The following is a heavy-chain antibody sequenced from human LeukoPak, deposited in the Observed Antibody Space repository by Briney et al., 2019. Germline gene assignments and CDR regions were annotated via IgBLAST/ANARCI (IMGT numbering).Heavy chain of an antibody. D-gene: IGHD3-22*01. CDR2: ISSSSYI. Sequence: GGSLRLSCAASGFTFSSYSMNWVRQAPGKGLEWVSSISSSSYIYYADSVKGRFTISRDNAKNSLYLQMNSLRAEDTAVYYCARTPWAYYYDSSGSPFWYFDYWGQGTLVTVSS. CDR3: ARTPWAYYYDSSGSPFWYFDY. V-gene: IGHV3-21*01. CDR1: GFTFSSYS. J-gene: IGHJ4*02.